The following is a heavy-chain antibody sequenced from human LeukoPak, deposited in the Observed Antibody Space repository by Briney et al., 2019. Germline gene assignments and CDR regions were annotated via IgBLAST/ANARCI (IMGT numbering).Heavy chain of an antibody. D-gene: IGHD4-23*01. J-gene: IGHJ5*02. CDR2: IYFGGTT. Sequence: SETLSLTCSVSGGSIKNYYWSWIRQPPGKGLEWLGHIYFGGTTDYNSSLKSRPSISVDTFKNQLSLNLQSVTAADTATYYCARHRSDTGGKKGVNWFDPWGQGTLVTVSS. CDR3: ARHRSDTGGKKGVNWFDP. V-gene: IGHV4-59*01. CDR1: GGSIKNYY.